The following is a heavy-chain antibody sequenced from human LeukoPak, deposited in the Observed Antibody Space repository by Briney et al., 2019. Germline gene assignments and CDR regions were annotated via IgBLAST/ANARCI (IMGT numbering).Heavy chain of an antibody. V-gene: IGHV3-21*01. Sequence: PGGSLRLSCEASGFSFSSYNMDWVRQTPGKGLEWISSITTSSTYTFYADSVKGRFTISRDNSKNTLYLQMNSLRAEDTAVYYCAKDYYDFWSGYLGFHDYWGQGTLVSVSS. CDR1: GFSFSSYN. J-gene: IGHJ4*02. D-gene: IGHD3-3*01. CDR3: AKDYYDFWSGYLGFHDY. CDR2: ITTSSTYT.